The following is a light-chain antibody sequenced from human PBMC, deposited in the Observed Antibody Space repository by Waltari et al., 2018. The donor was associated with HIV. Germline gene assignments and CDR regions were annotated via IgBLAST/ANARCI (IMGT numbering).Light chain of an antibody. Sequence: EIVMTQSPATLSVSPGERATLSCRASQNVNNNLAWYQQKPGQAPRFLIYSASTRATGLPARFSGSGSGTEFTLTISSLQFEDSAVYFCQQYHSWPLTFGGGTRVQIK. J-gene: IGKJ4*01. V-gene: IGKV3-15*01. CDR1: QNVNNN. CDR2: SAS. CDR3: QQYHSWPLT.